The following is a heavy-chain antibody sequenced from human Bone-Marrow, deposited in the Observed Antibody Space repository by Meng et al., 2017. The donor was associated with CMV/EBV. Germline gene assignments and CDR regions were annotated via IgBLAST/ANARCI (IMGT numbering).Heavy chain of an antibody. V-gene: IGHV1-69*10. Sequence: SGKVSCKASGGTFSSYAINWVRQAPGQGLEWMGGIIPILGITKYAQKFQGRVTITADKSTSTAYLELSSLRSEDTAVYYCTRSTYSSGLFGYWGQGTLVTVSS. CDR1: GGTFSSYA. D-gene: IGHD6-19*01. J-gene: IGHJ4*02. CDR2: IIPILGIT. CDR3: TRSTYSSGLFGY.